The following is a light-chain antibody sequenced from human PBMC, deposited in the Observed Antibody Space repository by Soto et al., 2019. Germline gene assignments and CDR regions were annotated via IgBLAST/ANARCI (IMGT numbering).Light chain of an antibody. V-gene: IGLV2-14*03. CDR3: SSYTSSSTYV. J-gene: IGLJ1*01. Sequence: QSAVTQPASVSGSPGRSITISCTGTSTDVGGYNYVSWYQQHPGKAPKLMIYDVSNRPSGVSNRFSGSKSGNTASLTISGLQAEDEAEYYCSSYTSSSTYVFGTETKLTVL. CDR2: DVS. CDR1: STDVGGYNY.